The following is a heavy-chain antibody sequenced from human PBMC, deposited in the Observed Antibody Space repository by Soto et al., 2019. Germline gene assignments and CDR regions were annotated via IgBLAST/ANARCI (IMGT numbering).Heavy chain of an antibody. CDR3: ASSSIAARPVYYYYMDV. D-gene: IGHD6-6*01. J-gene: IGHJ6*03. CDR1: GYTLTELS. Sequence: GASVKVSCKVSGYTLTELSMHWVRQAPGKGLEWMGGFDPEDGETIYAQKFQGRVTMTEDTSTDTAYMELSSLRSEDTAVYYCASSSIAARPVYYYYMDVWGKGTTVTVSS. V-gene: IGHV1-24*01. CDR2: FDPEDGET.